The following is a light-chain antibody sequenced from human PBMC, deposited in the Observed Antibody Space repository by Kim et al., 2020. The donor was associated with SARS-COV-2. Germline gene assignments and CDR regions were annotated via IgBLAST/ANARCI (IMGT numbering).Light chain of an antibody. V-gene: IGKV1-9*01. CDR1: INNY. Sequence: INNYLAWYEQKPGSAPKLLICGTSTLQSGVPSMFRGSGSETDFTHTLPNLQPKDFATYYCQQLNSYPQALGQGTKLEI. CDR2: GTS. J-gene: IGKJ2*01. CDR3: QQLNSYPQA.